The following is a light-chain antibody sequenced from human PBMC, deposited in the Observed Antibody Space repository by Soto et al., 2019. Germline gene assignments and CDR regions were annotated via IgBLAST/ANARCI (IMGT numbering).Light chain of an antibody. V-gene: IGLV1-44*01. CDR3: ATWDDSLSGV. CDR1: SSNIGSHA. J-gene: IGLJ3*02. CDR2: TNN. Sequence: QSVLTQPPSVSGTPGQRVTISCSGSSSNIGSHAVNWYQQLPGAAPKFLISTNNLRPSGVPDRFSVSKSGTSAALAISGLQSEDEADYYCATWDDSLSGVFGGGTQLTVL.